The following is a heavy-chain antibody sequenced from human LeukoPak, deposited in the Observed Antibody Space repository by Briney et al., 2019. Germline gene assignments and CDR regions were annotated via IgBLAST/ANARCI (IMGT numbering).Heavy chain of an antibody. CDR3: ARDDCSSISCYHNWFDP. V-gene: IGHV3-7*01. CDR1: GFTFSSYW. D-gene: IGHD2-2*01. J-gene: IGHJ5*02. Sequence: GGSLRLSCAASGFTFSSYWMSWVRQAPGKGREWVANIKQDGSEKYYVDSVKGRFTISRDNAKNSLYLQMNSLRAEDTAVYYCARDDCSSISCYHNWFDPWGQGTLVTVSS. CDR2: IKQDGSEK.